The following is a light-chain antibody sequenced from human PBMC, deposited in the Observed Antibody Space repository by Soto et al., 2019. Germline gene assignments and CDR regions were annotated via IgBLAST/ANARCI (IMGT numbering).Light chain of an antibody. CDR3: QQYGHWPPYT. CDR2: GTT. V-gene: IGKV3-15*01. Sequence: EIVMTQSPATLSVSPGERVTLSCRASQSVSRKLAWYQQKPGQAPRLLIYGTTTRATGISARFSGSGSGTEFTLTISSLQSEDFGIYYCQQYGHWPPYTFGQGTTLETK. J-gene: IGKJ2*01. CDR1: QSVSRK.